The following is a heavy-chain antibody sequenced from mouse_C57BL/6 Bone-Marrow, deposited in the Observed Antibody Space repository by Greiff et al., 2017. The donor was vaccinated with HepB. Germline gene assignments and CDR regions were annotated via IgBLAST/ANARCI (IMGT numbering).Heavy chain of an antibody. J-gene: IGHJ2*01. Sequence: EVKLMESGGGLVKPGGSLKLSCAASGFTFSDYGMHWVRQAPEKGLEWVAYISSGSSTIYYADTVKGRFTISRDNAKNTLFLQMTSLRSEDTAMYYCARPRNWGYFDYWGQGTTLTVSS. CDR1: GFTFSDYG. V-gene: IGHV5-17*01. CDR3: ARPRNWGYFDY. D-gene: IGHD4-1*01. CDR2: ISSGSSTI.